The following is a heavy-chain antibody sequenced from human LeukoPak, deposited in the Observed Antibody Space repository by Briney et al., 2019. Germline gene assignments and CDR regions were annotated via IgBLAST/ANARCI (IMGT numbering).Heavy chain of an antibody. CDR1: GGSFSGYY. CDR3: ARDPVGATTLYDY. D-gene: IGHD1-26*01. J-gene: IGHJ4*02. CDR2: INHSGST. Sequence: NPSETLSLTCAVYGGSFSGYYWSWIRQPPGKGLEWIGEINHSGSTNYNPSLKSRVTISVDTSKNQFSLKLSSVTAADTAVYYCARDPVGATTLYDYWGQGTLVTVSS. V-gene: IGHV4-34*01.